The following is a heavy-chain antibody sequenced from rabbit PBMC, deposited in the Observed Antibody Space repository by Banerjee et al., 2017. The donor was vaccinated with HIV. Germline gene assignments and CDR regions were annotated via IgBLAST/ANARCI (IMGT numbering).Heavy chain of an antibody. CDR2: IYADSSGTT. CDR1: GFSFSSRYR. D-gene: IGHD2-1*01. V-gene: IGHV1S45*01. Sequence: QEQLVESGGGLVKPGGTLTLTCTASGFSFSSRYRVCWVRQPPGKGLELIACIYADSSGTTYFASWAKGRFTISKTSSTTVTLKMTSLTAADTATYFCASDLYGAAAAYNKWGQGTLVTVS. J-gene: IGHJ4*01. CDR3: ASDLYGAAAAYNK.